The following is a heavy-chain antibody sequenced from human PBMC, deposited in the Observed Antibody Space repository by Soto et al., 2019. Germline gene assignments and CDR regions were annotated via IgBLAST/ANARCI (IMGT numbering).Heavy chain of an antibody. CDR2: INAGNGNT. Sequence: ASVKVSCKASGYTFTSYPRHWGRKAPGQRLEWMGWINAGNGNTKYSQKFQGWVTMTRDTSISTAYMELSSLRSEDTAVYYCAREIGRLIYDILTANDYYSYGMDVWGNGTTVPVSP. V-gene: IGHV1-3*01. D-gene: IGHD3-9*01. CDR3: AREIGRLIYDILTANDYYSYGMDV. CDR1: GYTFTSYP. J-gene: IGHJ6*04.